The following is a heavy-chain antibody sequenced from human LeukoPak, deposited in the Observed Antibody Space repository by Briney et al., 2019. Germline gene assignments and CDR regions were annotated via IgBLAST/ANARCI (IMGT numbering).Heavy chain of an antibody. Sequence: PSETLSLTCTVSGGSISSHNWNWIRQPPGKGLEWIGDINNSGSPNYNPSLKSRGTISVDTSKNQFSLKLSSVTAADTAEYYCARVDSSGYYTFFDYWGQGTLVTVSS. CDR2: INNSGSP. J-gene: IGHJ4*02. D-gene: IGHD3-22*01. V-gene: IGHV4-59*11. CDR1: GGSISSHN. CDR3: ARVDSSGYYTFFDY.